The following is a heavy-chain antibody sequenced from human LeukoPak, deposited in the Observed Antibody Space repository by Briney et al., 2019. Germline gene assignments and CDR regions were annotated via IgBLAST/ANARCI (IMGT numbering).Heavy chain of an antibody. CDR2: IFSGGST. CDR1: GFSISSNY. Sequence: PGGSRRLPCAASGFSISSNYMSRDRQAPRTGLDWDSVIFSGGSTYYADAGKGRFNISRDNSKNTLYLQMNSLRAEETAVYYCASPLSITMVRGVKGYYGMDVWGKGTTVTVSS. J-gene: IGHJ6*04. CDR3: ASPLSITMVRGVKGYYGMDV. V-gene: IGHV3-53*01. D-gene: IGHD3-10*01.